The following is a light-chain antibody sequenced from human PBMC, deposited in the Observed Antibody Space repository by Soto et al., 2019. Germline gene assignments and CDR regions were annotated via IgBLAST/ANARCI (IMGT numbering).Light chain of an antibody. CDR2: DND. CDR1: SSNIEKNH. J-gene: IGLJ2*01. V-gene: IGLV1-51*01. CDR3: GAWDNSLSAVV. Sequence: QSVSTQPPSVSAAPGQKVTISCSGSSSNIEKNHVSWYQQLPRTAPKLLIYDNDKRPSGIPDRFSGSKSATSATLGITGLQTGDEADYYCGAWDNSLSAVVFGGGTKLTVL.